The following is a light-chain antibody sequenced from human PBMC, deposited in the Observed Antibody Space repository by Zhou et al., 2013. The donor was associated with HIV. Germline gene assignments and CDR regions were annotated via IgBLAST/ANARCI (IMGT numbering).Light chain of an antibody. J-gene: IGKJ4*01. CDR3: QQYGSSPT. Sequence: EIVLTQSPGTLSLSPGERATLSCRASQSVKNNFLAWYQQKPGLAPRLLVYHASNRATGIPDRFSGSGSGTDFTLTISNVEPGDFAVYYCQQYGSSPTFGGGTKVEIK. CDR2: HAS. V-gene: IGKV3-20*01. CDR1: QSVKNNF.